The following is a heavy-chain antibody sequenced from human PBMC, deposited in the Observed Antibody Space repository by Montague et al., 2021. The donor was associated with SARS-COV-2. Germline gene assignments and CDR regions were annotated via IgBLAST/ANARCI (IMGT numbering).Heavy chain of an antibody. Sequence: SETLSLTCSVSSGSIISSGYYWGWIRQPPGKELEWIGNIYYSGTTYYXXXLQSRGTISVDTSKNHLSLRLSSVTAADTAVYFCARGMIRGVTTPFDYWGQGSQVTVPS. D-gene: IGHD3-10*01. V-gene: IGHV4-39*02. CDR2: IYYSGTT. CDR3: ARGMIRGVTTPFDY. J-gene: IGHJ4*02. CDR1: SGSIISSGYY.